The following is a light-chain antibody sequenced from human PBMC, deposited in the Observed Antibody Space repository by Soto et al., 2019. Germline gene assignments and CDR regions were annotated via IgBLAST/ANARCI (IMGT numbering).Light chain of an antibody. CDR1: SSDVGAYNF. J-gene: IGLJ3*02. CDR2: DVS. V-gene: IGLV2-14*03. CDR3: QTFDSTLTISWV. Sequence: QSVLTQPASVSGSPGQSITISCTGTSSDVGAYNFVSWYQQYPGKAPKLVIYDVSNRPSGVPDRFSGSRSGTSASLAITGLQAEDEADYYCQTFDSTLTISWVFGGGTKVTVL.